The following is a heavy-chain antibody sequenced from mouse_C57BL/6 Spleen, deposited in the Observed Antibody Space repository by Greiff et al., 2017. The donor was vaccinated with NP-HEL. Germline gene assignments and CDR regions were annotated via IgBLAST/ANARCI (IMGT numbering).Heavy chain of an antibody. D-gene: IGHD1-1*01. V-gene: IGHV1-64*01. CDR1: GYTFTSYW. J-gene: IGHJ2*01. CDR2: IHPNSGST. Sequence: QVQLQQPGAELVKPGASVKLSCKASGYTFTSYWMHWVKQRPGQGLEWIGMIHPNSGSTNYNEKFKSKATLTVDKSSSTAYMQLSSLTSEDSAVYCCARRGYYGSSDYWGQGTTLTVSS. CDR3: ARRGYYGSSDY.